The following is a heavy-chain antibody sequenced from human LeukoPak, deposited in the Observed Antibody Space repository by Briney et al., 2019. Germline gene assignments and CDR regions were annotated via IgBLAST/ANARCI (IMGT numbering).Heavy chain of an antibody. Sequence: QPGRSLRLSCEASGFTFDNYLMHWVRQAPGRELEWVAVIWNDGSLKYYADSVKGRFTVSRDNSKDTVYLQMNSLRVDDTALYYCARALKPVSNWFDPWGQGTLVTVSS. V-gene: IGHV3-33*01. CDR1: GFTFDNYL. CDR2: IWNDGSLK. D-gene: IGHD4/OR15-4a*01. CDR3: ARALKPVSNWFDP. J-gene: IGHJ5*02.